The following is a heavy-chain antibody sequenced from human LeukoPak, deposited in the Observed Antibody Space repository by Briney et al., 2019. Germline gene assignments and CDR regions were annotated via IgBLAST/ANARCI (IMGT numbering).Heavy chain of an antibody. D-gene: IGHD1-26*01. CDR3: ARDIGRGGATTPDY. CDR1: GFTFTSSA. J-gene: IGHJ4*02. CDR2: IVVGSGNT. Sequence: ASVKVSCKASGFTFTSSAVQWVRQARGQRLEWIGWIVVGSGNTNYAQKLQGRVTMTTDTSTSTAYMELRSLRSDDTAVYYCARDIGRGGATTPDYWGQGTLVTVSS. V-gene: IGHV1-58*01.